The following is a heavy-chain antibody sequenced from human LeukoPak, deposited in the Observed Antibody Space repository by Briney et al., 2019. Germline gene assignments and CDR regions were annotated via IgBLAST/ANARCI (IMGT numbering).Heavy chain of an antibody. CDR1: GFTFRDHW. CDR2: IKQDGSEK. Sequence: GGSLSLSCAASGFTFRDHWMHWVRQAPGKGLEWVADIKQDGSEKYYVDSVKGRFTISRDNAKNSLYLQMNSLRAEDTAVYYCARRYFDYWGQGTLVTVSS. V-gene: IGHV3-7*03. J-gene: IGHJ4*02. CDR3: ARRYFDY.